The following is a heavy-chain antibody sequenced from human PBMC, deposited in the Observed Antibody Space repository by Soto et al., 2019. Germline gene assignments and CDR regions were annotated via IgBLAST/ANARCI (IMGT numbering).Heavy chain of an antibody. Sequence: EVQPVESGGGLVKPGGSLRLSCAASGFTFSSYSMNWVRQAPGKGLEWVSSISSSSSYIYYADSVKGRFTISRDNAKNSLYLQMNSLRAEDTAVYYCAREGRDYGDYLFDYWGQGTLVTVSS. J-gene: IGHJ4*02. CDR2: ISSSSSYI. CDR1: GFTFSSYS. CDR3: AREGRDYGDYLFDY. V-gene: IGHV3-21*01. D-gene: IGHD4-17*01.